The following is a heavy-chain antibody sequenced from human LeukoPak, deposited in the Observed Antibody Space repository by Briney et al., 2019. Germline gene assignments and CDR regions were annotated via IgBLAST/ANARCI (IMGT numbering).Heavy chain of an antibody. J-gene: IGHJ4*02. CDR2: IRSKAYGGTT. CDR1: GFTFGDYA. D-gene: IGHD3-9*01. Sequence: GRSLRPSCTASGFTFGDYAMSWVRQAPGKGLEWVGFIRSKAYGGTTEYAASVKGRFTISRDDSKSIAYLQMNSLKTEDTAVYYCTRVPQDILTGYPIDYWGQGTLVTVSS. CDR3: TRVPQDILTGYPIDY. V-gene: IGHV3-49*04.